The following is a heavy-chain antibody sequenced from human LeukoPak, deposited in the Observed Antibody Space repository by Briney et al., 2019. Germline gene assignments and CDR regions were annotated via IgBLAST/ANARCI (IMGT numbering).Heavy chain of an antibody. Sequence: SVKVSCKASGGTFSSYAISWVRQAPGQGPEWMGRIIPIFGTANYAQKFQGRVTITTDESTSTAYMELSSLRSEDTAVYYCARAGLELRGIDPWGQGTLVTVSS. J-gene: IGHJ5*02. CDR3: ARAGLELRGIDP. V-gene: IGHV1-69*05. D-gene: IGHD1-7*01. CDR1: GGTFSSYA. CDR2: IIPIFGTA.